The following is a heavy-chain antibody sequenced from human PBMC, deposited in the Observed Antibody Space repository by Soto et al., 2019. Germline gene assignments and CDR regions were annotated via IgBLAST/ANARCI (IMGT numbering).Heavy chain of an antibody. CDR2: IYPSDSDT. D-gene: IGHD3-3*01. V-gene: IGHV5-51*01. CDR1: GYNFAGYW. J-gene: IGHJ4*02. CDR3: ARGGVSTRTFDY. Sequence: GESLKISCKGSGYNFAGYWIAWVRQMPGKGLELMGIIYPSDSDTRYRPSFQGQVTISADKSISSAYLQWGSLRASDTAMYYCARGGVSTRTFDYWGQETPVTVS.